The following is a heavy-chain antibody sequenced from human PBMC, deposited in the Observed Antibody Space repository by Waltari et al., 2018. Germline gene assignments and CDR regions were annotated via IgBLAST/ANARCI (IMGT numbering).Heavy chain of an antibody. CDR2: FDPEDGET. D-gene: IGHD6-13*01. CDR3: ATAYSSSWYLYYYYYGMDV. V-gene: IGHV1-24*01. CDR1: GYTLTELS. J-gene: IGHJ6*02. Sequence: QVQLVQSGAEVKKPGASVKVSCKVSGYTLTELSMHWVRQAPGKGLGWMGGFDPEDGETIYAQKFQGRVTMTEDTSTDTAYMELSSLRSEDTAVYYCATAYSSSWYLYYYYYGMDVWGQGTTVTVSS.